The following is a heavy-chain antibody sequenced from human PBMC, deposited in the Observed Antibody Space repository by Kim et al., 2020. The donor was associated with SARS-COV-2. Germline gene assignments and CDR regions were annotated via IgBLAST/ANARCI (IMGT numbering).Heavy chain of an antibody. Sequence: SETLSLTCAVSGGSISSSNWYWCFRQPPGGGLVGFGENYHSSSTNYNPSLKSRVTISVDNSKNKLSLQLITVTAADTAVEYCSRGLEMSLTVTSGGLDY. D-gene: IGHD4-17*01. CDR2: NYHSSST. J-gene: IGHJ4*01. CDR1: GGSISSSNW. V-gene: IGHV4-4*02. CDR3: SRGLEMSLTVTSGGLDY.